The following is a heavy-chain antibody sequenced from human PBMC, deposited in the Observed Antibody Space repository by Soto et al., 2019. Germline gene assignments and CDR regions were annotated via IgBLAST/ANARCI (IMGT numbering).Heavy chain of an antibody. CDR2: IYYSGST. V-gene: IGHV4-59*08. Sequence: SETLSLTCTVSRVSMNNYDWSWIQQPPGKGLEWIGYIYYSGSTNYNPSLKSRVTISVDTSKNQFSLKLSSVTAADTAVYYCAILARTSYNFYYWGQGTLFTFSS. D-gene: IGHD4-4*01. CDR1: RVSMNNYD. CDR3: AILARTSYNFYY. J-gene: IGHJ4*02.